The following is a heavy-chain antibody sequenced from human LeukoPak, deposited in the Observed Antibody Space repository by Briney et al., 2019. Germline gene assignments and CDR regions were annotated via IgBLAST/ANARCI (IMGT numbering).Heavy chain of an antibody. D-gene: IGHD3-22*01. CDR1: GFTFNMYS. Sequence: PGESLRLSCAASGFTFNMYSMNWVRQAPGKGLEWVSSISSSSSYIYYADSVKGRFTISRDNAKNSLYLQMNSLRAEDTAVYYCARDVYDTTGYVYWYSDLWGRGTLVTVSS. CDR3: ARDVYDTTGYVYWYSDL. CDR2: ISSSSSYI. V-gene: IGHV3-21*01. J-gene: IGHJ2*01.